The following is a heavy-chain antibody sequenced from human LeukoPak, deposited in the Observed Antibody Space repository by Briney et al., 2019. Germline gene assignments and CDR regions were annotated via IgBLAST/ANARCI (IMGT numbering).Heavy chain of an antibody. CDR1: GFTFSSYG. V-gene: IGHV3-30*18. CDR3: AKDRWHDLLTGNFDY. Sequence: HPGGSLRLSCAASGFTFSSYGIHWVRQAPGKGLEWVAVISFDGSTKYYADSVKGRFTISRDTSKNTVYLQMNSLRTEDTAVYHCAKDRWHDLLTGNFDYWGLGTLVTVSS. CDR2: ISFDGSTK. D-gene: IGHD3-9*01. J-gene: IGHJ4*02.